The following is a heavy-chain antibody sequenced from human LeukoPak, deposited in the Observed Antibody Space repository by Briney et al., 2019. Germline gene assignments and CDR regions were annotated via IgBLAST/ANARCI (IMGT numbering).Heavy chain of an antibody. CDR1: GFTFSSYE. J-gene: IGHJ4*02. D-gene: IGHD1-14*01. V-gene: IGHV3-48*03. CDR2: ISSSGTTI. CDR3: ARVTGGPDY. Sequence: GGSLRLSCAASGFTFSSYEMNWVRQTPGEGLEWVSYISSSGTTIYYADSVKGRFTISRDNAKNSLYLQMSSLRAEDTAVYYCARVTGGPDYWGQGTLVTVSS.